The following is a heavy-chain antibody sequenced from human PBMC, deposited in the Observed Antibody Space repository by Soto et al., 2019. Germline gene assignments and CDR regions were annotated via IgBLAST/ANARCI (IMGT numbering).Heavy chain of an antibody. CDR2: INPSGGST. CDR3: ARDRSPGIAAASPNWFDP. Sequence: ASVKVSCKASGYTFTSYYMHWVRQAPGQGLEWMGIINPSGGSTSYAQKFQGRVTMTRDTSTSTVYMELSSLRSEDTAVYYCARDRSPGIAAASPNWFDPWGQGTLVTVSS. CDR1: GYTFTSYY. D-gene: IGHD6-13*01. J-gene: IGHJ5*02. V-gene: IGHV1-46*01.